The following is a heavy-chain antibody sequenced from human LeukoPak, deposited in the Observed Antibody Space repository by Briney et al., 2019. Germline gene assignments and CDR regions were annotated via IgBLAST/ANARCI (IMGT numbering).Heavy chain of an antibody. V-gene: IGHV3-23*01. CDR1: GFTFSTYF. J-gene: IGHJ4*02. D-gene: IGHD3-22*01. Sequence: PGGSLRLSCAASGFTFSTYFMSWVRQAPGAGLEWVSSISGSGGNTYYADSVKGRFTISRDNSKKTVYLEMNSLRAEDTAVYYCAKPSYYDSTRYSFDYWGQGTLVTVSS. CDR3: AKPSYYDSTRYSFDY. CDR2: ISGSGGNT.